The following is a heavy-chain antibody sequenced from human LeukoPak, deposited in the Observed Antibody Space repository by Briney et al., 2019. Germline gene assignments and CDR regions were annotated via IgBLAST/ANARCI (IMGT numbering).Heavy chain of an antibody. V-gene: IGHV3-48*03. CDR3: ARLYSSSSGLRASDY. Sequence: GGSLRLSCAASGFTFSSYEMNWVRQPPGKGLEWVSYISSSGSTIFYADSVKGRFTISRDNAKNSLLMQMNSPSAEDTAVYYCARLYSSSSGLRASDYWGQGTLVTVSS. CDR1: GFTFSSYE. D-gene: IGHD6-6*01. J-gene: IGHJ4*02. CDR2: ISSSGSTI.